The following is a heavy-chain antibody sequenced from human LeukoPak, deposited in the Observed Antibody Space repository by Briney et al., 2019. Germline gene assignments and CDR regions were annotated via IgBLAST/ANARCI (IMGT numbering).Heavy chain of an antibody. Sequence: SETLSLTCTVSGGSISSSSYYWGWIRQPPGKGLEWIGTIYYSGRTSYNPSLKSRVTISVDTSKNRFSLKLSSVTAADTAVYYCAREAYCGGDCYSGFDYWGQGTLVTVSS. V-gene: IGHV4-39*07. CDR3: AREAYCGGDCYSGFDY. D-gene: IGHD2-21*02. J-gene: IGHJ4*02. CDR2: IYYSGRT. CDR1: GGSISSSSYY.